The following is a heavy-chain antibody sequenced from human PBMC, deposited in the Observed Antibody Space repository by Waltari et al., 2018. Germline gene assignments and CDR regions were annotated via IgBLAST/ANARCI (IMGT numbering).Heavy chain of an antibody. CDR2: INPSGGST. D-gene: IGHD6-19*01. J-gene: IGHJ1*01. Sequence: EVKKPGASVKVSCKASGYTFTSYYMHWVRQAPGQGLEWMGIINPSGGSTSYAQKFQGRVTMTRDTSTSTVYMELSSLRSEDTAVYYCARATSLDQFGSGWILGDEYFQHWGQGTLVTVSS. CDR1: GYTFTSYY. CDR3: ARATSLDQFGSGWILGDEYFQH. V-gene: IGHV1-46*01.